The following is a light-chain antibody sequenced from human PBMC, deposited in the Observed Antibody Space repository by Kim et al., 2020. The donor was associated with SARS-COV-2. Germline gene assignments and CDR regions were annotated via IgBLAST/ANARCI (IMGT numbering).Light chain of an antibody. Sequence: SVSQGDRATRTCRASQSVSSYLAWYQQKPGQAPRLLIYDASNRATGIPARFSGSGSGTDFTLTISSLEPEDFAVYYCQQRTNWITFGQGTRLEIK. J-gene: IGKJ5*01. CDR1: QSVSSY. CDR2: DAS. CDR3: QQRTNWIT. V-gene: IGKV3-11*01.